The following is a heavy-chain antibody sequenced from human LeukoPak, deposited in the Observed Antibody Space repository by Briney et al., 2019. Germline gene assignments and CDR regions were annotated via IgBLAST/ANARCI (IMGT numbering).Heavy chain of an antibody. Sequence: ASVKLSCKASGYTFTAYYILWVRQAPGQGLEWMGWINPNSGGTDYSQKFQGRVTMTRDTSISTAYMELSRLRSDDTAVYYCARDRTTYYYDSSGYYHWRAYYYYYMDVWGKGTTVTVSS. V-gene: IGHV1-2*02. CDR3: ARDRTTYYYDSSGYYHWRAYYYYYMDV. J-gene: IGHJ6*03. CDR1: GYTFTAYY. CDR2: INPNSGGT. D-gene: IGHD3-22*01.